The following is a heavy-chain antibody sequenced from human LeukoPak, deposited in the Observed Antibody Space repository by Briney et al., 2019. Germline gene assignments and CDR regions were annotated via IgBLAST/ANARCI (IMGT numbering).Heavy chain of an antibody. J-gene: IGHJ4*02. CDR1: GYTFTSYY. V-gene: IGHV1-46*01. D-gene: IGHD2-21*02. Sequence: ASVKVSCKASGYTFTSYYMHWVRQAPGQGLEWMGIINPSGGSTSYAQKFQGRVTMTRDTSTSTVYMELSSLRSEDTAAYYCARASGGIVVVTAVNFAFSYWGQGTLVTVSS. CDR3: ARASGGIVVVTAVNFAFSY. CDR2: INPSGGST.